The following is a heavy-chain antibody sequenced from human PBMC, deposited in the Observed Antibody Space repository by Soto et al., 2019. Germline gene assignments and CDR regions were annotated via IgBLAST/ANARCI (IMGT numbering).Heavy chain of an antibody. CDR2: ISAYNGNT. Sequence: ASVKVSCKASGYTFTNYGISWVRQAPGQGLEWMGWISAYNGNTNYAQKLQGRVTMTTDTSTSTAYMELRSLRSDDTAVYYCAREGYCTNGVCNIDYWGQGTLVTVSS. CDR1: GYTFTNYG. D-gene: IGHD2-8*01. CDR3: AREGYCTNGVCNIDY. V-gene: IGHV1-18*01. J-gene: IGHJ4*02.